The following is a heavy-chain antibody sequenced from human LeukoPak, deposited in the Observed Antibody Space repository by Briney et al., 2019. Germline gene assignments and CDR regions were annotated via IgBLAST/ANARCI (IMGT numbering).Heavy chain of an antibody. CDR3: ARGNLWFSDY. J-gene: IGHJ4*02. V-gene: IGHV3-30-3*01. D-gene: IGHD3-10*01. CDR1: GFTFSSYA. Sequence: GRSLRLSCAASGFTFSSYAMHWVRQAPGKGLEWMAIISYAGSDKYYADSVRGRFTISRDNSKNTLYLQMTSLIAGDSALYFCARGNLWFSDYWGQGTLVTVSS. CDR2: ISYAGSDK.